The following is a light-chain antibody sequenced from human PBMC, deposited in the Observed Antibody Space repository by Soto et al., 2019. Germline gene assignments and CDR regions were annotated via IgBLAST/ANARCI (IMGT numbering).Light chain of an antibody. CDR3: QHYANWPLT. CDR2: GAS. CDR1: QSVSSN. Sequence: EIVMTQSPATLSVSPGERATLSCRASQSVSSNLAWYQQKLGQAPRLLIYGASTRATGIPARFSGSGSGREFTLTITSLQSEDFEVYYCQHYANWPLTFGGGTKVESK. J-gene: IGKJ4*01. V-gene: IGKV3-15*01.